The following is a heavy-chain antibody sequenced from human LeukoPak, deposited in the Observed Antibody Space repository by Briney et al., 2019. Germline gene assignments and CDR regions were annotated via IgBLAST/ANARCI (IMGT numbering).Heavy chain of an antibody. CDR3: ATVSAAEYFQH. J-gene: IGHJ1*01. CDR1: DDSISDYY. CDR2: FYNSGRS. Sequence: SETLSLTCTVSDDSISDYYRGWIRQPPGKGLEWIGYFYNSGRSTYNPSLKSRVTISADTSKNQFSLKLSSVTAADTAVYYCATVSAAEYFQHWGQGTLVTVSS. V-gene: IGHV4-59*08. D-gene: IGHD6-13*01.